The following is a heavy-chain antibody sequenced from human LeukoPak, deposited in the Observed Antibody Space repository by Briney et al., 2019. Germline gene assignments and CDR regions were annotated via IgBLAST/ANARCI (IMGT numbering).Heavy chain of an antibody. V-gene: IGHV3-23*01. CDR2: ISGTGLST. CDR3: ARGRPHGNDY. J-gene: IGHJ4*02. D-gene: IGHD4-23*01. Sequence: GGSLRLSCAASGFTFRSYGMSWVRQAPGKGLEWVSFISGTGLSTYYADSVKGRFTISRDNSKNTLYLQMNSLRVEDTAVYYCARGRPHGNDYWGQGTLVTVSS. CDR1: GFTFRSYG.